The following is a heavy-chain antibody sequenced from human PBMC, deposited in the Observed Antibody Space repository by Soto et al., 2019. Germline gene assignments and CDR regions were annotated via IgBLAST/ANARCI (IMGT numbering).Heavy chain of an antibody. CDR2: IKRSGNT. Sequence: QVQLQQWGAGLLKPSETLSLTCGVYGGYFHDDYWSGIRQSPGKGLERIGEIKRSGNTYYNPSLGSRVSTSIDLSKNQFSLSLTSVTAAYTAVYYCARGLTTVYLMRRYYAFDIWSQGTMVTVSS. D-gene: IGHD4-4*01. V-gene: IGHV4-34*01. J-gene: IGHJ3*02. CDR1: GGYFHDDY. CDR3: ARGLTTVYLMRRYYAFDI.